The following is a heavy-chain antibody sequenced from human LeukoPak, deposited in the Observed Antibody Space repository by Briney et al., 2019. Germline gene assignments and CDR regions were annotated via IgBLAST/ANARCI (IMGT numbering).Heavy chain of an antibody. Sequence: GASVKVSCKASGYTFTAYYIHWVRQAPGQGLEWMGLINPNTGVTKFAQRFRGRVTMSRDTSISTAYMELNRLTSDDTAVYYCARGLSRLWFGGWGEGTTVTISS. V-gene: IGHV1-2*02. CDR1: GYTFTAYY. J-gene: IGHJ6*04. CDR3: ARGLSRLWFGG. D-gene: IGHD3-10*01. CDR2: INPNTGVT.